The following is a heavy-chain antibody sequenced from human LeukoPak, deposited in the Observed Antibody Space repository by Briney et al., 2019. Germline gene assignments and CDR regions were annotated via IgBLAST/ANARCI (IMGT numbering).Heavy chain of an antibody. D-gene: IGHD3-3*01. CDR3: ASVRSGYHFDY. J-gene: IGHJ4*02. Sequence: PSETLSLICSVSGGSISRDDYYWSWIRQPPGKGLEWIAYIYHTGSTYYNPSLKSRVTMSVDTSKNQFSLNLSSVTAADTAVYYCASVRSGYHFDYWGQGTLSPSPQ. CDR1: GGSISRDDYY. CDR2: IYHTGST. V-gene: IGHV4-30-4*01.